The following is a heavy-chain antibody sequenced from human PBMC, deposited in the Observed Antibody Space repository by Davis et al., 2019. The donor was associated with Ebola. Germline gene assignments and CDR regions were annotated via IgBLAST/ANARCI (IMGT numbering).Heavy chain of an antibody. CDR3: ATDGSYWHPDY. CDR1: GFRFSEYA. J-gene: IGHJ4*02. V-gene: IGHV3-21*01. D-gene: IGHD1-26*01. Sequence: GGSLRLSCAASGFRFSEYAMNWVRQAPGKGLEWVAAISGSSNYIFHVDSIKGRFTISRENAKNTLYLEMNSLRVEDTAVYYCATDGSYWHPDYWGQGTLVTVSS. CDR2: ISGSSNYI.